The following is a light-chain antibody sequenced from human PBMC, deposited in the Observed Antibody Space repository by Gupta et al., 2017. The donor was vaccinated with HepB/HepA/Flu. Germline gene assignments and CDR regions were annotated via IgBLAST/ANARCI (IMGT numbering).Light chain of an antibody. V-gene: IGLV2-18*02. Sequence: QSALTQPPSVSGSPGQSVTISCTGTSREVGSYNRVSWYQQPPGTAPKLMIYEVSNRPSGVPDRFSGSKSGNTASLIISGLQAEDEADYYCSSYTSSNTLVFGGGTKLTVL. CDR1: SREVGSYNR. CDR2: EVS. J-gene: IGLJ2*01. CDR3: SSYTSSNTLV.